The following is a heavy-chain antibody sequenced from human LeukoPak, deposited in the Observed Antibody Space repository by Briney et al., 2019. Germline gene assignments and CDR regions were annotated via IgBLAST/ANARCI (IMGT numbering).Heavy chain of an antibody. V-gene: IGHV1-8*03. CDR3: ARGHLYCSGGSCYLRN. Sequence: GSSVKVSCKASGGTFSSYAISWVRQATGQGLEWMGWMNPNSGNTGYAQKFQGRVTITRNTSISTAYMELSSLRSEDTAVYYCARGHLYCSGGSCYLRNWGQGTLVTVSS. D-gene: IGHD2-15*01. J-gene: IGHJ4*02. CDR2: MNPNSGNT. CDR1: GGTFSSYA.